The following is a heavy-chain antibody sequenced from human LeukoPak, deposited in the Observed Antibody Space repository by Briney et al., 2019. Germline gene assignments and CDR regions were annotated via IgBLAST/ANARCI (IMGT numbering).Heavy chain of an antibody. CDR1: GGSIGSSGHY. Sequence: SETLSLTCTVSGGSIGSSGHYWGWIRQPPGKGLEWIGSSSTYYNPSLKSRVTISVDTSKNQFSLKLSSVTAADTAVYYCARDASKEQQLVPWTWFDPWGQGTLVTVSS. V-gene: IGHV4-39*07. CDR2: SST. CDR3: ARDASKEQQLVPWTWFDP. J-gene: IGHJ5*02. D-gene: IGHD6-13*01.